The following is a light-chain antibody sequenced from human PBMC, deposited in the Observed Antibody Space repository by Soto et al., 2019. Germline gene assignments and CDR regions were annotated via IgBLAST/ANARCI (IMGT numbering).Light chain of an antibody. J-gene: IGKJ2*01. CDR3: QQYNNWPYT. Sequence: EIVMTQSPATLSVSPGERATLSCRASQSVGSNLAWYQQKPGQPPRLLTFGASTRATAIPARFSGGGSGTEFTLTISSLQSEDFAVYYCQQYNNWPYTFGQGTKVEIK. CDR2: GAS. V-gene: IGKV3-15*01. CDR1: QSVGSN.